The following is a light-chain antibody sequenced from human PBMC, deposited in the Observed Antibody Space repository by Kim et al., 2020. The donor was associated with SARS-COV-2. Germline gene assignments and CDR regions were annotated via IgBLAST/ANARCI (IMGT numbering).Light chain of an antibody. V-gene: IGLV1-40*01. CDR2: GKA. CDR1: GCKVGADDD. CDR3: QSFDSSVSGWV. Sequence: TISGTGSGCKVGADDDVHWCQHLPGTAPKLLIFGKANRPSGVSDRFSASKSGTSASLAITGLQADDEADYYCQSFDSSVSGWVFGGGTQLTVL. J-gene: IGLJ3*02.